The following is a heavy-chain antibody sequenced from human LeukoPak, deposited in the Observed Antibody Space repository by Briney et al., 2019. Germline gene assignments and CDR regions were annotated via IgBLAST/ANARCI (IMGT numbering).Heavy chain of an antibody. CDR1: GYTFTSYG. CDR3: ATDLRGGSYYYYYMDV. V-gene: IGHV1-18*01. D-gene: IGHD3-16*01. CDR2: ISAYNGNT. Sequence: GASVKVSCKASGYTFTSYGISWVRQAPGQGLEWMGWISAYNGNTNYAQKLQGRVTMTEDTSTDTAYMELSSLRSEDTAVYYCATDLRGGSYYYYYMDVWGKGTTVTVSS. J-gene: IGHJ6*03.